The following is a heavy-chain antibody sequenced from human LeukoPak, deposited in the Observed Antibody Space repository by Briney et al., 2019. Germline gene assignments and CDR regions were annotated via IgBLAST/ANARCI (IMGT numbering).Heavy chain of an antibody. V-gene: IGHV3-23*01. Sequence: GGSLRLSCAASGFTFSSYGMSWVRQAPGKGLEWVSAISGSGGSTYYADSVKGRFTISRDNAKNSLYLQMNSLRAEDTAVYYCARDQSRIAVAGPSVDAFDIWGQGTMVTVSS. J-gene: IGHJ3*02. CDR3: ARDQSRIAVAGPSVDAFDI. D-gene: IGHD6-19*01. CDR2: ISGSGGST. CDR1: GFTFSSYG.